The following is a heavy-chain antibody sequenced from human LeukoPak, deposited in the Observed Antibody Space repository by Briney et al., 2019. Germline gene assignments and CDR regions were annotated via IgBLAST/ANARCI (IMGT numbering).Heavy chain of an antibody. D-gene: IGHD6-13*01. Sequence: GSSVKVSCKASVGTFSSYAISWVRQAPGQGLEWMGGIITIFGTANNAQTFHGRVTITTDESTSTAYMELSSLRSEDTAVYYCARLNPGGSWYNWFDPWGQGTLVTVSS. CDR2: IITIFGTA. J-gene: IGHJ5*02. V-gene: IGHV1-69*05. CDR1: VGTFSSYA. CDR3: ARLNPGGSWYNWFDP.